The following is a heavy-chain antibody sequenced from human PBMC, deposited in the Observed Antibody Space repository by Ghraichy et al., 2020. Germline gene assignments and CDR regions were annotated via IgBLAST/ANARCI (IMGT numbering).Heavy chain of an antibody. Sequence: SLRLSCAATGFTFSRNWMNWVRQAPGKGLEWVANIKPDGSDKYFVDSVKGRFTISRDNAKNSLYLQMNSLTAEDTAIYFCTSVAMGPNDDHWGQGTLVTVSS. CDR3: TSVAMGPNDDH. CDR2: IKPDGSDK. CDR1: GFTFSRNW. V-gene: IGHV3-7*03. D-gene: IGHD6-19*01. J-gene: IGHJ5*02.